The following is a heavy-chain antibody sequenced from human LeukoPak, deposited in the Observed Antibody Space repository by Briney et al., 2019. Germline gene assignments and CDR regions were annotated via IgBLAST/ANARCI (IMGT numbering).Heavy chain of an antibody. CDR3: ARVAAGFSYYYYYMDV. J-gene: IGHJ6*03. V-gene: IGHV3-48*01. Sequence: GGSLRLSCAASGFTLSNAWMNWVRQAPGKGLEWVSYISSSSSTIYYADSVKGRFTISRDNAKNSLYLQMNSLRAEDTAVYYCARVAAGFSYYYYYMDVWGKGTTVTVSS. CDR2: ISSSSSTI. D-gene: IGHD6-13*01. CDR1: GFTLSNAW.